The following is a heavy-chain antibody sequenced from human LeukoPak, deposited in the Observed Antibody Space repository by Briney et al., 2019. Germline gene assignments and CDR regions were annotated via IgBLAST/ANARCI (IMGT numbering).Heavy chain of an antibody. CDR1: GGSISSYY. CDR2: IFHRGGT. CDR3: VREILYCSGGSCYRGPFDN. Sequence: SETLSLTCTVSGGSISSYYWTWIRQPPGKGLEWIGYIFHRGGTSYNPSLKSRILFSVDTSQNQFSLKPNSVTAADTAVYYCVREILYCSGGSCYRGPFDNWGQGTLVTVSA. V-gene: IGHV4-30-4*08. J-gene: IGHJ4*02. D-gene: IGHD2-15*01.